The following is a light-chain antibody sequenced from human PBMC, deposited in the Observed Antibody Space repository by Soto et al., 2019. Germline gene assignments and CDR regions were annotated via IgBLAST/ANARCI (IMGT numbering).Light chain of an antibody. V-gene: IGKV3D-20*02. J-gene: IGKJ5*01. CDR1: QSVSNIY. CDR2: DGS. CDR3: QHRSIWPVS. Sequence: LVLTQSPGTLSLSPGETATLSCRASQSVSNIYLGWYQQKPGQAPRLLIFDGSSRATGIPDRFSGSGSGTDFTLTISSLEPEDFGVYYCQHRSIWPVSFGQGTRLEIK.